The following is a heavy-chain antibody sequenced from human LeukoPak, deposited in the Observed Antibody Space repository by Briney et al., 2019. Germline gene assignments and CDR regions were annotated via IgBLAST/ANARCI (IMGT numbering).Heavy chain of an antibody. CDR2: INPSGGST. CDR1: GYTFTSYF. J-gene: IGHJ4*02. CDR3: ARSDGPIAAAAPGDY. D-gene: IGHD6-13*01. Sequence: GASVKVSCKASGYTFTSYFMHWVRQAPGQGLEWMGIINPSGGSTSYAQKFQGRVTMTRDTSTSTVYMELSSLRSEDTAIYYCARSDGPIAAAAPGDYWGQGTLVTVSS. V-gene: IGHV1-46*01.